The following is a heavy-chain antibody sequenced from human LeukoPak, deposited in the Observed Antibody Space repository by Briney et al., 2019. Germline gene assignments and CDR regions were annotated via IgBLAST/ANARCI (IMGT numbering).Heavy chain of an antibody. CDR3: ARIIAVAGNYYYYYMDV. CDR2: INPNSGGT. J-gene: IGHJ6*03. Sequence: RASVKVSCKTSGYTFTGYYIHWVRQAPGQGLEWMGWINPNSGGTNYAQKFQGRVTMTRDTSISTAYMELSRLRSDDTAVYYCARIIAVAGNYYYYYMDVWGKGTTVTVSS. V-gene: IGHV1-2*02. D-gene: IGHD6-19*01. CDR1: GYTFTGYY.